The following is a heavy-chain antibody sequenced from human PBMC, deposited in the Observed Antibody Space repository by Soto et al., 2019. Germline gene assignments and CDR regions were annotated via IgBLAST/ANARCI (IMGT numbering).Heavy chain of an antibody. J-gene: IGHJ4*02. Sequence: GGSLRLSCSASGFTFSNFALHWVRQAPGTGLEYVSAISNNGGSTYYADSVNGRFTISRDNSKNTLYLQMNAVTAADTAVYYCTRHEGGAAADRPLDYWGQGTLVTVSS. CDR1: GFTFSNFA. CDR2: ISNNGGST. D-gene: IGHD6-13*01. V-gene: IGHV3-64D*06. CDR3: TRHEGGAAADRPLDY.